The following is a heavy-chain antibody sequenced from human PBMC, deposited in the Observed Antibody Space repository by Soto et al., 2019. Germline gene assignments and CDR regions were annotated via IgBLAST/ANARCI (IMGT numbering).Heavy chain of an antibody. CDR3: ARVKGSGHHNWFDH. D-gene: IGHD2-15*01. CDR2: ISAYNGNT. V-gene: IGHV1-18*01. Sequence: QVQLVQSGAEVKKPGASVKVSGKASGYTFTSYGISWVRQAPGQGLEWMGWISAYNGNTNYAQKLQGRVTRTTDTTKRTANMEQRGLRSDDTDEYYCARVKGSGHHNWFDHWGQGTLVTVSS. CDR1: GYTFTSYG. J-gene: IGHJ5*02.